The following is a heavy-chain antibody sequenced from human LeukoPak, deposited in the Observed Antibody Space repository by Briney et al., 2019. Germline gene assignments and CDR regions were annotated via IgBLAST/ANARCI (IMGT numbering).Heavy chain of an antibody. CDR2: IYYSGST. Sequence: PSETLSLTCTVSGGSISSGDYYWSWIRQPPGKGLEWIGYIYYSGSTYYNPSLKSRVTISVDTSKNQFSLKLSSVTAADTAVYYCASSSGSYYLVFDYWGQGTLVTVSS. D-gene: IGHD1-26*01. J-gene: IGHJ4*02. CDR1: GGSISSGDYY. CDR3: ASSSGSYYLVFDY. V-gene: IGHV4-30-4*08.